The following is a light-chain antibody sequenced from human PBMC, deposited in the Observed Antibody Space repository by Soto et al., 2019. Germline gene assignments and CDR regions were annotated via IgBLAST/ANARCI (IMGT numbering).Light chain of an antibody. Sequence: EIVMTQSPVTLSVSPGERATLSCRAGQSVSSNLAWYQQKPGQAPRRLIYGASTRATGIPARFTGSGSGTEFTLTISSLQFDDSAVYYCQQYNNWWTFGQGTKV. J-gene: IGKJ1*01. V-gene: IGKV3-15*01. CDR1: QSVSSN. CDR3: QQYNNWWT. CDR2: GAS.